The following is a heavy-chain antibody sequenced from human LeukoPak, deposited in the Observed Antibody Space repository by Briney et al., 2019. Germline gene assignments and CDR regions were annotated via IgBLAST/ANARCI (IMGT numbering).Heavy chain of an antibody. CDR2: MNPNSGNT. V-gene: IGHV1-8*03. Sequence: ASVKVSCKASGYTFTSCDINWVRQATGQGLEWMGWMNPNSGNTGYAQKFQGRVTITRNTSISTAYMELSSLRSEDTAVYYCARGLYTMIRGVIVVWGQGTLVTVSS. CDR3: ARGLYTMIRGVIVV. D-gene: IGHD3-10*01. CDR1: GYTFTSCD. J-gene: IGHJ4*02.